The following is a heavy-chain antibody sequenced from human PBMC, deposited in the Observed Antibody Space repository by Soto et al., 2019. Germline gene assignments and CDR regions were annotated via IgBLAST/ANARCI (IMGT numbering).Heavy chain of an antibody. D-gene: IGHD1-26*01. Sequence: PSETLSLTCTVSGGSISSYYWSWIRQSPGKGLEWIGYIYYSGSTNYNPSLKSRVTISVDTSKNQFSLKLSSVTAADTAVYYCARVWDQARWAAYYSDPWGQGTLVTVSS. CDR1: GGSISSYY. CDR3: ARVWDQARWAAYYSDP. V-gene: IGHV4-59*01. J-gene: IGHJ5*02. CDR2: IYYSGST.